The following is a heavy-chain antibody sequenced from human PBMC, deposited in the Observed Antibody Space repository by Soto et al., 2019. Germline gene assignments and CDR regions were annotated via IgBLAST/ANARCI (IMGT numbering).Heavy chain of an antibody. CDR2: IYYSGST. J-gene: IGHJ6*02. CDR1: GGSISSYY. CDR3: ARMDDFWSGYYYYYGMDV. V-gene: IGHV4-59*01. D-gene: IGHD3-3*01. Sequence: SETLSLTCTVSGGSISSYYWSWIRQPPGKGLEWIGYIYYSGSTNYNPSLKSRVTISVDTSKNQFSLKLSSVTAADTAVYYCARMDDFWSGYYYYYGMDVWGQGTTVTVSS.